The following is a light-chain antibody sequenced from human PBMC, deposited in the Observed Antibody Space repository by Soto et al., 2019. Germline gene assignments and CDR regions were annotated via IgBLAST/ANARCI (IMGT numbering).Light chain of an antibody. J-gene: IGKJ1*01. CDR3: QQYGEIPWT. V-gene: IGKV3-15*01. Sequence: ETVMTQSPATLSVSPGERATLSCRASQSVSSNLAWYQQKPGQPPRLLIYDASTRATGIPARFYGSGSGTDFTLTISRLEPEDFAVYHCQQYGEIPWTFGQGTKVDIK. CDR2: DAS. CDR1: QSVSSN.